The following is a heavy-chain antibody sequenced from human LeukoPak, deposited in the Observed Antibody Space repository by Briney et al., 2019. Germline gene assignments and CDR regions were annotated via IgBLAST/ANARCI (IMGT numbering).Heavy chain of an antibody. Sequence: GGSLRLSCAASGFTFSSYSMNWVRQAPGKGLEWVSSISSSSSYIYYADSVKGRFTISRDNAKNSLYLQMNSLRAEDTAVYYCARVSRYYDSSGYYLAHSDYWGQGTLVTVSS. CDR1: GFTFSSYS. CDR2: ISSSSSYI. CDR3: ARVSRYYDSSGYYLAHSDY. V-gene: IGHV3-21*01. D-gene: IGHD3-22*01. J-gene: IGHJ4*02.